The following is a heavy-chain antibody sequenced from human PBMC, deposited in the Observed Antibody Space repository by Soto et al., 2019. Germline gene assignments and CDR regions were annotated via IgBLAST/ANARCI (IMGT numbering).Heavy chain of an antibody. CDR3: ARDHCSSTSCYRWDAFDI. CDR1: GFTFSSYS. Sequence: GGSLRLSCAASGFTFSSYSMNWVRQAPGKGLEWVSYISSSSSTIYYADSVKGRFTISRDNAKNSLYPQMNSLRAEDTAVYYCARDHCSSTSCYRWDAFDIWGQGTMVTVSS. V-gene: IGHV3-48*01. CDR2: ISSSSSTI. J-gene: IGHJ3*02. D-gene: IGHD2-2*01.